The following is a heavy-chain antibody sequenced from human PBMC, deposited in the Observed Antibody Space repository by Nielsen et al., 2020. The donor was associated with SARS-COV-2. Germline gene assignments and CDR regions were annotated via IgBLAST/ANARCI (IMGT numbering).Heavy chain of an antibody. CDR2: ISYDGSNK. CDR1: GFTFSSYA. CDR3: ARDLYHYGSGSYYNSYYYGMDV. D-gene: IGHD3-10*01. Sequence: GESLKISCAASGFTFSSYAMHWVRQAPGKGLEWVAVISYDGSNKYYADSVKGRFTISRDNSKNTLYLQMNSLRAEDTAVYYCARDLYHYGSGSYYNSYYYGMDVWGQGTTVTVSS. V-gene: IGHV3-30-3*01. J-gene: IGHJ6*02.